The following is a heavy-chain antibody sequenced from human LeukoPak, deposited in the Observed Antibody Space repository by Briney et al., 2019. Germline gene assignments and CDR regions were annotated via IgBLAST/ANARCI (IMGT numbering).Heavy chain of an antibody. D-gene: IGHD6-13*01. Sequence: GASVKVSCKASGYTFTSYDINWVRQATGQGLEWMGWMNPNSGNTGYAQKSQGRVTMTRNTSISTADMEMSSLRPEDTAVYYCARMGVAAAGTIPYYYYYMDVWGKGTTVTVSS. CDR2: MNPNSGNT. CDR1: GYTFTSYD. J-gene: IGHJ6*03. CDR3: ARMGVAAAGTIPYYYYYMDV. V-gene: IGHV1-8*01.